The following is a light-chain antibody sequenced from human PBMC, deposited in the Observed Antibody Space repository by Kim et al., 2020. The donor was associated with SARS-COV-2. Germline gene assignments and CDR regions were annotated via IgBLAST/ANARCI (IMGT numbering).Light chain of an antibody. CDR3: NSRDSNDNVV. V-gene: IGLV3-19*01. CDR2: GKN. Sequence: SSELTQDPAVSVALGQTVRITCQGDNLRSYYATWYQQKPGQAPIVVIYGKNNRPSGIPDRFSGSSSGNTASLTITGTQAGDEADYYCNSRDSNDNVVFCG. J-gene: IGLJ2*01. CDR1: NLRSYY.